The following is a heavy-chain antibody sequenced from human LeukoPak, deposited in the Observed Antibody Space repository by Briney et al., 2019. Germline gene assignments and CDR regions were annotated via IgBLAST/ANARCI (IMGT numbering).Heavy chain of an antibody. CDR2: ISSRGGNT. V-gene: IGHV3-23*01. CDR3: AKAGADGAGSYYSWFDT. D-gene: IGHD3-10*01. Sequence: PLGSPRLSRAPSLVTPKIDTTSTVSDTPQEGLWRVSTISSRGGNTYYADSVKGRFTISRDTSKNTLYLQMMSLRAEDTAVYDCAKAGADGAGSYYSWFDTWGQGTLITVSS. J-gene: IGHJ5*02. CDR1: LVTPKIDT.